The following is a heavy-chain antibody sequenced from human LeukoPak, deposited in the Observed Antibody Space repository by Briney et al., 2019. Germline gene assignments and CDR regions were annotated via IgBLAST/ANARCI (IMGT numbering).Heavy chain of an antibody. CDR1: GFTFSSYW. V-gene: IGHV3-74*01. CDR3: AKDRGTVTYFDY. D-gene: IGHD4-11*01. CDR2: INSDGSST. J-gene: IGHJ4*02. Sequence: PGGSLRLSCAASGFTFSSYWMHWVRQAPGKGLVWVSRINSDGSSTSYADSVKGRFTISRDNSKNTLYLQMNSLRAEDTAVYYCAKDRGTVTYFDYWGQGTLVTVSS.